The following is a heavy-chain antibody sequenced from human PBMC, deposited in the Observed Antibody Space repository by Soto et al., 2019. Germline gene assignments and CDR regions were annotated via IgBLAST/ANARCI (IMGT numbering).Heavy chain of an antibody. V-gene: IGHV1-69*02. Sequence: QVQLVQSGAEVKKPGSSVKVSWKASGGTFSSYTISWVRQAPGQGLEWMGRIIPILGIANYAQKFQGRVTITADKSTSTAYVELSSLRSEDTAVYYCAGGKWLPLHFDAFDIWGQGTMVTVSS. J-gene: IGHJ3*02. D-gene: IGHD5-12*01. CDR1: GGTFSSYT. CDR2: IIPILGIA. CDR3: AGGKWLPLHFDAFDI.